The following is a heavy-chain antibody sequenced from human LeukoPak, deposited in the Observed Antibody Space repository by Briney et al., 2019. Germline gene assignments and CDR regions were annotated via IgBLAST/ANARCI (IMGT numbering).Heavy chain of an antibody. CDR2: IYYSGST. V-gene: IGHV4-59*01. D-gene: IGHD4-17*01. Sequence: SETLSLTCTVPGGSISSYYWSWIRQPPGKGLEWIGYIYYSGSTNYNPSLKSRVTISVDTSKNQFSLKLSSVTAADTAVYYCARDRGDYGDSLFDYWGQGTLVTVSS. J-gene: IGHJ4*02. CDR3: ARDRGDYGDSLFDY. CDR1: GGSISSYY.